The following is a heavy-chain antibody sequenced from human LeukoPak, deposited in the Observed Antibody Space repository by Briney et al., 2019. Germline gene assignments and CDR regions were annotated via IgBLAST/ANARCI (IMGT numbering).Heavy chain of an antibody. J-gene: IGHJ4*02. CDR2: IYHSGTT. CDR1: GYSITSSSW. Sequence: SETLSLTCAVSGYSITSSSWWGWIRQPPGKGLEWIGYIYHSGTTYYNPSLQSRVTMSVDTSKNQFTLRLSSVTAVDTAVYYCARKENVYYYFDYWGQGTLVTVSS. D-gene: IGHD3-10*01. CDR3: ARKENVYYYFDY. V-gene: IGHV4-28*01.